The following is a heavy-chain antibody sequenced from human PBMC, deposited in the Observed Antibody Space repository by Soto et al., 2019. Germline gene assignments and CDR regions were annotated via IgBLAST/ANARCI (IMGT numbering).Heavy chain of an antibody. J-gene: IGHJ6*02. Sequence: SETLSLTCTVSGGSISSYYWIWIRQPPGKGLEWIGYIYYSGSTNYNPSLKSRVTISVDTSKNQFSLKLSSVTAADTAVYYCARGGMTGGKVGVYDFWSGYFPPPDYYYGMDVWGQGTTVTVSS. CDR2: IYYSGST. V-gene: IGHV4-59*01. CDR3: ARGGMTGGKVGVYDFWSGYFPPPDYYYGMDV. D-gene: IGHD3-3*01. CDR1: GGSISSYY.